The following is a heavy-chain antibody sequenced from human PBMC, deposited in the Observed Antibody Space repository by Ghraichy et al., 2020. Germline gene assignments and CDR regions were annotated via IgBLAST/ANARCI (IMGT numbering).Heavy chain of an antibody. D-gene: IGHD3-22*01. CDR1: GFTFSSDS. CDR2: ISSRSSYI. J-gene: IGHJ1*01. V-gene: IGHV3-21*01. Sequence: GGSLRLSCAASGFTFSSDSMNWVRQAPGKGLEWVSSISSRSSYIYYADSVKGRFTISRDNAKNSLYLQMNSLRAEDTAVYYCARDRFHSYDSSGLTNHFQHWGQGILVTVSS. CDR3: ARDRFHSYDSSGLTNHFQH.